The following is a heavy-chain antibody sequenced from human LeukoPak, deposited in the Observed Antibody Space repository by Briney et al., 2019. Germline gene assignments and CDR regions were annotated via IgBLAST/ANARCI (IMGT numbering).Heavy chain of an antibody. CDR3: ARDDVPAYYGMDV. CDR2: IYTSGST. CDR1: GGSFSGYY. V-gene: IGHV4-4*07. D-gene: IGHD2-2*01. J-gene: IGHJ6*02. Sequence: KPSETLSLTCAVYGGSFSGYYWSWIRQPAGKGLEWIGRIYTSGSTNYNPSLKSRVTMSVDTSKNQFSLKLSSVTAADTAVYYRARDDVPAYYGMDVWGQGTTVTVSS.